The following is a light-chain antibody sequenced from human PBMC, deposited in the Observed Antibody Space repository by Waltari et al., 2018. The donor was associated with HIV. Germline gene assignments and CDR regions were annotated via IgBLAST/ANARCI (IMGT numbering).Light chain of an antibody. CDR1: SSDVGAYNY. Sequence: QSALTQPASVSGSPGQSITISCTGTSSDVGAYNYVSCYPQHPDKAPKLMIYEVSNRPSGVSNRFSGSKSGNTASLTISGLQAEDEADYYCSSYTTTRTLVFGGGTKLTVL. CDR2: EVS. J-gene: IGLJ2*01. CDR3: SSYTTTRTLV. V-gene: IGLV2-14*01.